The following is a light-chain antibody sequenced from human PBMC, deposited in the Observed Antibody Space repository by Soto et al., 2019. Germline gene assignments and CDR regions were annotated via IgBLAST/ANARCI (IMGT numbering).Light chain of an antibody. CDR1: SSNIGSNG. V-gene: IGLV1-44*01. CDR2: SDN. J-gene: IGLJ2*01. Sequence: QSVLTQAPSASAAPGQRGTISCSGSSSNIGSNGVSWYQQLPETTPKLLIHSDNERPSGVPDRFSAAKTGTSASLVISGLQSADEAVVFCATWDDSLNGSVFGGGTKLTVL. CDR3: ATWDDSLNGSV.